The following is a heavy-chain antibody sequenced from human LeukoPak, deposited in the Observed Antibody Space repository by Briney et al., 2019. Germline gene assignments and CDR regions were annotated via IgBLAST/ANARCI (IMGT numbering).Heavy chain of an antibody. CDR3: ATGGHYYGA. J-gene: IGHJ5*02. CDR1: GFDFNRNW. Sequence: QPGGSLRLSCAVSGFDFNRNWMSWVRQAPGKGLEWAANIKEEGREKDYVDSVKGRFTISRDNTKNSLYLQMNSLRVDDTAVYYCATGGHYYGAWGQGTLVTVSS. D-gene: IGHD3-10*01. V-gene: IGHV3-7*05. CDR2: IKEEGREK.